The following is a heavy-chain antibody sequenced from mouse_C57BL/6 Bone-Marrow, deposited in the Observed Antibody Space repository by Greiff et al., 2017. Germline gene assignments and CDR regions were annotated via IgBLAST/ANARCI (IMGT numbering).Heavy chain of an antibody. CDR3: ARDRIYYYGRSGMDY. D-gene: IGHD1-1*01. V-gene: IGHV7-1*01. J-gene: IGHJ4*01. CDR1: GFTFSDFY. Sequence: EVKVVESGGGLVQSGRSLRLSCATSGFTFSDFYMEWVRQAPGKGLEWIAASRNKANDYTTEYSATVKGRFIVSRNTSQSILYLQMNALRAEDTAIYYCARDRIYYYGRSGMDYWGQGTSVTVSS. CDR2: SRNKANDYTT.